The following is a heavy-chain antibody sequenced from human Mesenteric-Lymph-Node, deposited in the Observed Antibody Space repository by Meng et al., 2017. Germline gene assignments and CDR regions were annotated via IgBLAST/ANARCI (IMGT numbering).Heavy chain of an antibody. CDR2: ISDSPATT. CDR3: AKDNRGIYYYYGMDD. CDR1: GFTFSSFA. J-gene: IGHJ6*02. V-gene: IGHV3-23*01. Sequence: GESLKISCAASGFTFSSFAMSWVRQAPGKGLEWVSAISDSPATTYYADSLKGRFTISRDNSQHTLYLQMNSLRAEDTALYYCAKDNRGIYYYYGMDDWGQGTMVTVSS. D-gene: IGHD2/OR15-2a*01.